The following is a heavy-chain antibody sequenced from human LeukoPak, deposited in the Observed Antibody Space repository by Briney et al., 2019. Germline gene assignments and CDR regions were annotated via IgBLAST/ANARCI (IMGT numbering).Heavy chain of an antibody. CDR1: GGSINSINW. J-gene: IGHJ4*02. CDR2: MYHTGGF. V-gene: IGHV4-4*02. CDR3: ARDPRDGHTVDY. Sequence: SGTLSLTCAVSGGSINSINWLSWVRQPPGQGLEWIGEMYHTGGFDYNPSLKSRVTISLGKSQNQFSLRLSSVTAADAAVYYCARDPRDGHTVDYWGQGTLVTVSS.